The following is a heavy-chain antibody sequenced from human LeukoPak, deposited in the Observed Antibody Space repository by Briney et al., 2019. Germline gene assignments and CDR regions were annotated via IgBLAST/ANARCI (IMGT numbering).Heavy chain of an antibody. J-gene: IGHJ3*02. Sequence: SETLSLTCAVSGGSISSGGYSWSWIRQPPGKGLEWIGYIYHSGSTYYNPSLKSRVTISVDTSKNQFSLKLSSVTAADTAVYYCASFGGFTIDAFDIWGQGAMVTVSS. CDR1: GGSISSGGYS. D-gene: IGHD2-15*01. CDR3: ASFGGFTIDAFDI. CDR2: IYHSGST. V-gene: IGHV4-30-2*01.